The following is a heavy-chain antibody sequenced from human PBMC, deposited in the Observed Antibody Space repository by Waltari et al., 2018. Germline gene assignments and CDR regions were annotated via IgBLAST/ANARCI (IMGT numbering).Heavy chain of an antibody. CDR2: INGYGDKT. CDR3: AKAHFYDTSGYIEH. V-gene: IGHV3-23*01. Sequence: EVQVLESGGGLVQPGGSLRLTCAASGFIFTNYAITWVRQAPGKGLEWVSWINGYGDKTNSADSVKGRFTLSRDNSRNTLSLQMNSLRAEDTAVYYCAKAHFYDTSGYIEHWGQGTLVTVSS. J-gene: IGHJ5*02. D-gene: IGHD3-22*01. CDR1: GFIFTNYA.